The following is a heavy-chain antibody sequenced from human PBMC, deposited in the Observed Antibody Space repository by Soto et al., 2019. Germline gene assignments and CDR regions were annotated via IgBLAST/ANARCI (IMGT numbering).Heavy chain of an antibody. J-gene: IGHJ4*02. CDR3: ARGARPGATTELDY. D-gene: IGHD1-26*01. Sequence: SETLSLTCTVSGGSVSSGSYYWSWIRQPPGKGLEWIGYIYYSGSTNYNPSLKSRVTISVDTSKNQFSLKLSSVTAADTAVYYCARGARPGATTELDYWGQGTLVTVSS. CDR1: GGSVSSGSYY. V-gene: IGHV4-61*01. CDR2: IYYSGST.